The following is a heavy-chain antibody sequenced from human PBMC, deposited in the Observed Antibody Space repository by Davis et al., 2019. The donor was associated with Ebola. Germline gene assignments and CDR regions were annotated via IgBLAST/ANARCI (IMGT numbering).Heavy chain of an antibody. CDR1: GFTFGSYW. CDR2: ITGDGSST. D-gene: IGHD3-10*01. Sequence: PGGSLTLSCIDSGFTFGSYWMHWVRQAPAEGLVWVSRITGDGSSTAYADSVKGRFTISRDNAKKTLYLQMDSLRTDDTGVYYCAREGSGLYFDYWGQGALVTVSS. V-gene: IGHV3-74*03. J-gene: IGHJ4*02. CDR3: AREGSGLYFDY.